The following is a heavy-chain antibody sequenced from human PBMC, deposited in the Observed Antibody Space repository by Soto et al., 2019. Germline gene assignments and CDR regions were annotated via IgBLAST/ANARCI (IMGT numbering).Heavy chain of an antibody. D-gene: IGHD3-22*01. CDR2: IIPIFGTA. CDR1: GGTFSSYA. Sequence: RPSVKVSCKASGGTFSSYAISWVRQAPGQGLEWMGGIIPIFGTANYAQKFQGRVTITADESTSTAYMELSSLRSEDTAVYYCASAYDSSQNWFDPWGQGTLVTVSS. CDR3: ASAYDSSQNWFDP. J-gene: IGHJ5*02. V-gene: IGHV1-69*13.